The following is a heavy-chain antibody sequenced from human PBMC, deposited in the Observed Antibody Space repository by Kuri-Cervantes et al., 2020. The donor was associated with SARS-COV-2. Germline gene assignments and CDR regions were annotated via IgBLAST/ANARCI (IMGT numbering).Heavy chain of an antibody. D-gene: IGHD6-13*01. V-gene: IGHV3-48*04. J-gene: IGHJ6*03. CDR2: ISSSGSTI. Sequence: GESLKISCAASGFTFSSYAMSWVRQAPGKGLEWVSYISSSGSTIYYADSVKGRFTISRDNAKNSLYLQMNSLRAEDTAVYYCAREHSSSLFFYYYYYMDVWGKGTTVTVSS. CDR1: GFTFSSYA. CDR3: AREHSSSLFFYYYYYMDV.